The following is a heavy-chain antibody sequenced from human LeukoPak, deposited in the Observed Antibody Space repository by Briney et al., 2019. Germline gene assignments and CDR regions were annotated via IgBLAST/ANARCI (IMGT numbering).Heavy chain of an antibody. V-gene: IGHV4-38-2*02. CDR3: ARDRGAAASNAFDI. CDR2: IYHSGST. Sequence: PSETLSLTCTVSGYSISSGYYWGWIRQPPGKGLEWIGSIYHSGSTYYNPSLKSRVTISVDTSKNQFSLKLSSVTAADTAVYYCARDRGAAASNAFDIWGQGTMVTVSS. D-gene: IGHD6-13*01. CDR1: GYSISSGYY. J-gene: IGHJ3*02.